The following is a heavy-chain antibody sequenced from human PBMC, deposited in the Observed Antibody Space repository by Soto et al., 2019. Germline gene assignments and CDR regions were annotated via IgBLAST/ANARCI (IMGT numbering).Heavy chain of an antibody. CDR3: ARSVLLWSIMRPGMDV. CDR2: INPSGGST. V-gene: IGHV1-46*03. Sequence: ASVKVSCKASGYTFTSYYMHWVRQAPGQGLEWMGIINPSGGSTSYAQKFQGRVTMTRDTSTSTVYMELSSLRSEDTAVYYCARSVLLWSIMRPGMDVWGQGTTVTVSS. D-gene: IGHD3-10*01. CDR1: GYTFTSYY. J-gene: IGHJ6*02.